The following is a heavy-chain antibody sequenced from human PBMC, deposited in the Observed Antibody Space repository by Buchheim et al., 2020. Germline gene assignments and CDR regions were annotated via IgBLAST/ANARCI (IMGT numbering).Heavy chain of an antibody. J-gene: IGHJ4*02. CDR3: AKDSTNGNSLWDYYDY. CDR1: GFTFRIFA. V-gene: IGHV3-23*01. D-gene: IGHD2-8*01. Sequence: EVQLLESGGDLIQPGGSLRLSCVASGFTFRIFAMSWVRQAPGKGLAWVSGLGSSADIHYADSVKGRFTISRDNSQNTLYFQMNNLRVEDTAVYYCAKDSTNGNSLWDYYDYWGQGTL. CDR2: LGSSADI.